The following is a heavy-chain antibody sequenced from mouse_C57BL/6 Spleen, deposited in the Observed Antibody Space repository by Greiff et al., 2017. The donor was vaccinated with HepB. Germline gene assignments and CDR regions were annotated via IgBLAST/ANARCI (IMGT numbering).Heavy chain of an antibody. J-gene: IGHJ4*01. CDR2: INPYNGDT. D-gene: IGHD2-4*01. V-gene: IGHV1-37*01. CDR1: GYSFTGYF. CDR3: ARSAWDYDGYYYAMDY. Sequence: EVKLMESGPELVKPGASVKISCKASGYSFTGYFMNWVKQSHGKSLEWIGRINPYNGDTFYNQKFKGKATLTVDKSSSTAHMELLSLTSEDFAVYYCARSAWDYDGYYYAMDYWGQGTSVTVSS.